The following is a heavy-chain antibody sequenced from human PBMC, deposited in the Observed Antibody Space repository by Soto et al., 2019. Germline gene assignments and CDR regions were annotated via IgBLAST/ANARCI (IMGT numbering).Heavy chain of an antibody. CDR3: ARPARSSSRGTKNYYYGLEV. Sequence: EVQLVESGGGLVQPGGFLKLSCVASGFTFSGSGIHWVRQASGKGLEWVGRIRSKANNYATAYAASVTGRFTISRDDSKSWAFLQMNSLKTEDTAVYYCARPARSSSRGTKNYYYGLEVWGQGTTVIVSS. CDR1: GFTFSGSG. J-gene: IGHJ6*02. D-gene: IGHD6-6*01. V-gene: IGHV3-73*02. CDR2: IRSKANNYAT.